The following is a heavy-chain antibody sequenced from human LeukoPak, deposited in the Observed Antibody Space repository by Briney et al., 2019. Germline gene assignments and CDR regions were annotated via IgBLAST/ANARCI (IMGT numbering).Heavy chain of an antibody. CDR2: ISGGGSTT. D-gene: IGHD6-13*01. J-gene: IGHJ4*02. CDR1: GFTFSSYV. Sequence: GGSLRLSCAASGFTFSSYVMNWVRQAPGKGLEWVSTISGGGSTTYYADSVKGRFTISRDSSNNTLYLQMNSLRAEDTAVYYCAKDRGGNSWPVFDSWAREPWSLSPQ. CDR3: AKDRGGNSWPVFDS. V-gene: IGHV3-23*01.